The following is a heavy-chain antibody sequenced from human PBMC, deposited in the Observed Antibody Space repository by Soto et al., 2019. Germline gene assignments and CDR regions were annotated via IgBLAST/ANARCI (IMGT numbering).Heavy chain of an antibody. CDR1: GYTFTSCG. D-gene: IGHD4-17*01. V-gene: IGHV1-18*01. CDR2: ISAYNGNT. J-gene: IGHJ6*02. CDR3: ARDSETVYYYYGMDV. Sequence: ASVKVSYKASGYTFTSCGISWVRQAPGQGLEWMGWISAYNGNTNYAQKLQGRVTMTTDTSTSTAYMELRSLRSDDTAVYYCARDSETVYYYYGMDVWGQGTTVTVSS.